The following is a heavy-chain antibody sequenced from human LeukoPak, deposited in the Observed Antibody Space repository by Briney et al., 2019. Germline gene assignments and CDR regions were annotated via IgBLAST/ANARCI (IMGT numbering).Heavy chain of an antibody. V-gene: IGHV4-4*07. CDR2: IYASVST. D-gene: IGHD3-10*01. CDR3: ARPSARGAQFDY. Sequence: SETLSLTCTVSGGSISNYYWSWIRQPPGMGLEWIGRIYASVSTNYNPSLKSRVTMSVDTSNNQFSLNLSSVAAADTAVYYCARPSARGAQFDYWGQGTLVTVSS. CDR1: GGSISNYY. J-gene: IGHJ4*02.